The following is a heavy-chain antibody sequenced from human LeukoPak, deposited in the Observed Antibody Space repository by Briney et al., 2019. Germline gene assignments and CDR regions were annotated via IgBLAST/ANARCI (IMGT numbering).Heavy chain of an antibody. V-gene: IGHV4-39*07. CDR1: GGSFSSSSYY. CDR3: ASKSSRSGSHDAFDI. Sequence: SETLSLTCAVYGGSFSSSSYYWGWIRQPPGKGLEWIGSIYYSGSTYYNPSPKSRVTISVDTSKNQFSLKLSSVTAADTAVYYCASKSSRSGSHDAFDIWGQGTMVTVSS. CDR2: IYYSGST. J-gene: IGHJ3*02. D-gene: IGHD1-26*01.